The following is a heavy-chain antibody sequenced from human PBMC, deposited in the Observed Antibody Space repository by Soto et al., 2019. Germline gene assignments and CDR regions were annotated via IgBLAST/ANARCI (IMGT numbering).Heavy chain of an antibody. J-gene: IGHJ6*02. CDR2: IGGSGGNT. CDR1: GFTFSSYA. D-gene: IGHD3-9*01. V-gene: IGHV3-23*01. Sequence: EVRLLESGEGLVQPGGSLKLSCAASGFTFSSYAMSWVRQAPGKGLEWVSSIGGSGGNTYYADAVQGRFTISRDNSKNTLFLQMNRLRAEATAEDYCARVLRYFDTPYGMDVWGHGTTVTVSS. CDR3: ARVLRYFDTPYGMDV.